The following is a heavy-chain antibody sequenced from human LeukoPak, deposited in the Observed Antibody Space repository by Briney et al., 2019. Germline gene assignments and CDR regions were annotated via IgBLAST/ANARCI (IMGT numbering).Heavy chain of an antibody. Sequence: GESLKISCQGSGYSFTSYWIGWVRQMPGKGLEWMGIIYPGDSDTRYSPSFQGQVTISADKSISTAYLQWSSLKASDTAMYYCATQRYCSSTSCPPDYWGQGTLVTVSS. CDR3: ATQRYCSSTSCPPDY. V-gene: IGHV5-51*01. J-gene: IGHJ4*02. D-gene: IGHD2-2*01. CDR2: IYPGDSDT. CDR1: GYSFTSYW.